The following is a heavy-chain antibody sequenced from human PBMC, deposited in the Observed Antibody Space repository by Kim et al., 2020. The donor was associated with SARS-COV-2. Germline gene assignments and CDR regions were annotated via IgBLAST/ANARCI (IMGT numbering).Heavy chain of an antibody. Sequence: SRTFQGSVNITRDTSASTAYMELSSLRSEDTAVYYCARGGNYYYYYGMDVWGQGTTVTVSS. V-gene: IGHV1-3*01. CDR3: ARGGNYYYYYGMDV. J-gene: IGHJ6*02. D-gene: IGHD3-16*01.